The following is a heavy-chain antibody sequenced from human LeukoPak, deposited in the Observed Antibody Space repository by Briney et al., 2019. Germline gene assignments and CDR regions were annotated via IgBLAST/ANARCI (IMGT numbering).Heavy chain of an antibody. CDR3: ARDPAVPGKTYYFDY. D-gene: IGHD6-19*01. V-gene: IGHV1-46*01. CDR1: GYTFSGYY. CDR2: INPSGGIT. Sequence: ASVKVSCKASGYTFSGYYIHWVRQAPGQGLEWMGRINPSGGITTYAQKFQGRVTMTRDTSTSTVYMELSSLRSEDTAMYYCARDPAVPGKTYYFDYWGQGTLVTVSS. J-gene: IGHJ4*02.